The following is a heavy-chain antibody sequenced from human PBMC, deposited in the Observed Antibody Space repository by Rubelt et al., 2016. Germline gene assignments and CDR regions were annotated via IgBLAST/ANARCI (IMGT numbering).Heavy chain of an antibody. V-gene: IGHV4-59*08. D-gene: IGHD3-22*01. CDR3: ARGLGLSMIVPSHWFDP. CDR1: GGSISSYY. J-gene: IGHJ5*02. CDR2: IYYSGST. Sequence: QVQLQESGPGLVKPSETLSLTCTVSGGSISSYYWSWIRQPPGKGLEWIGYIYYSGSTYYNPSLKIRGTISVDTSKNQFSLKLSFVTAADTAVYYCARGLGLSMIVPSHWFDPWGQGTLVTVSS.